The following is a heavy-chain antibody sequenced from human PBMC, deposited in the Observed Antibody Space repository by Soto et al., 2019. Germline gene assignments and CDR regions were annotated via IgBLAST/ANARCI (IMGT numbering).Heavy chain of an antibody. J-gene: IGHJ4*02. CDR3: XXXGQRAEVLPAWFAD. CDR2: ISWKSENV. V-gene: IGHV3-9*01. Sequence: EVQLVESGGGLVQPGRSLRLSCATSGFTFENYVMHWVRQVPXKGPEWVSGISWKSENVAYADSLKGRFTISRDDAXXXXXXXXXXXXXXXXXXXXXXXXGQRAEVLPAWFADWGQGTLVIVSS. D-gene: IGHD3-10*01. CDR1: GFTFENYV.